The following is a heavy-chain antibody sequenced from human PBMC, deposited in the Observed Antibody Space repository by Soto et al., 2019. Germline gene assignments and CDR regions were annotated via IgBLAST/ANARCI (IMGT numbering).Heavy chain of an antibody. D-gene: IGHD6-19*01. CDR3: ARTEDSGWSVGRGMDV. Sequence: SVKVSCKASGYTFSSYTISWVRQAPGQGLEWMGRIIPILGIANYAQKFQGRVTITADTSTSTAYMELRSLRSDDTAVYYCARTEDSGWSVGRGMDVWGQGTTVTVSS. V-gene: IGHV1-69*02. J-gene: IGHJ6*02. CDR1: GYTFSSYT. CDR2: IIPILGIA.